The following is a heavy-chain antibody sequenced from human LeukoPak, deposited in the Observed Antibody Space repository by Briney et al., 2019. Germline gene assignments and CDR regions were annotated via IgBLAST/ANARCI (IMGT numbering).Heavy chain of an antibody. J-gene: IGHJ4*02. V-gene: IGHV3-11*01. CDR3: ARGSTHYDVLTGYHYYFDY. D-gene: IGHD3-9*01. Sequence: PGGSLRLSCAASGFTFTDYYMTWIRQAPGKGLEWISSISGSGSTVYYADSVKGRFTISRDNAKSSLSLQMNSLRAEDTAIYYCARGSTHYDVLTGYHYYFDYWGQGTLVTVSS. CDR1: GFTFTDYY. CDR2: ISGSGSTV.